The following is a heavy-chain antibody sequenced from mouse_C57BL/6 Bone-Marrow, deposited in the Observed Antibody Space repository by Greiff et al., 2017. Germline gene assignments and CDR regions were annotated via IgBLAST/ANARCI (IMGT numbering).Heavy chain of an antibody. CDR3: ARDLYYDCFDY. D-gene: IGHD2-4*01. V-gene: IGHV3-6*01. Sequence: EVKLMESGPGLVKPSQSLSLTCSVTGYSITSGYYWNWIRQFPGNKLEWMGYISYDGSNNYNPSLTNRISITRDTSKNQFFLKLNSVTTEDTATYYCARDLYYDCFDYWGQGTTLTVSS. CDR2: ISYDGSN. CDR1: GYSITSGYY. J-gene: IGHJ2*01.